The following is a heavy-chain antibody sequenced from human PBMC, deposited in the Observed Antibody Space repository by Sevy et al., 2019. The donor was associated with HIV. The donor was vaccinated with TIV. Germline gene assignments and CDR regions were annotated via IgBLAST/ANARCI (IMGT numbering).Heavy chain of an antibody. CDR1: GFIFSYYG. CDR3: VRDLEFYDYGDYGPAFNPDY. CDR2: IWFDGSNE. D-gene: IGHD4-17*01. J-gene: IGHJ4*02. V-gene: IGHV3-33*01. Sequence: GGSLRLSCAASGFIFSYYGMHWVRQAPGKGLEWLAVIWFDGSNEYYADSVKGRFTISRDIAKNTLHLQMNSLRAEDTAVYYCVRDLEFYDYGDYGPAFNPDYWGRGTLVTVSS.